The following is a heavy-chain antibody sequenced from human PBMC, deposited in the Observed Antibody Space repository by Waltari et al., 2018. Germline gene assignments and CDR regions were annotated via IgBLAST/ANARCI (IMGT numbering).Heavy chain of an antibody. CDR1: GDSISRSSYY. J-gene: IGHJ5*02. CDR2: IYYSGST. V-gene: IGHV4-39*01. D-gene: IGHD5-12*01. CDR3: ARHWKKSGYRFDP. Sequence: QLQLQESGPGLVKPSETLSLTCTVSGDSISRSSYYWGWIRQSPGRGLEWIGGIYYSGSTDYNPTLKSRVTISGDTSKNQFSLKLSSVTAADTAVYYCARHWKKSGYRFDPWGQGTLVTVSS.